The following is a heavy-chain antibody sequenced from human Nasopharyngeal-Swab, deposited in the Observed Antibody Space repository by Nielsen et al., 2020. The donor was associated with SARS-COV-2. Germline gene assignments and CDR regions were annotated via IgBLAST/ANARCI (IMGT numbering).Heavy chain of an antibody. V-gene: IGHV4-59*08. J-gene: IGHJ4*02. CDR1: GGSISSYY. Sequence: SETLSLTCTVSGGSISSYYWSWIRQPPGKGLEWIGYTYYSGSTNYNPSLKSRVTISVDTSKNQFSLKLSSVTAADTAVYYCARLEYYFDYWGQGTLVTVSS. CDR3: ARLEYYFDY. CDR2: TYYSGST.